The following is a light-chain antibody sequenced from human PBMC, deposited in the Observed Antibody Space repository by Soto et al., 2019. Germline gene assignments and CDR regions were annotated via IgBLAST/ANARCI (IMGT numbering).Light chain of an antibody. Sequence: QSALTQPASVSGSPGQSITISCTGTSSDVGSYNLVSWYQQHPGNAPKLMIYEVSKRPSGVSNRFSGSKSGNTASLTISGLQAEDEADYYCCSYAGSSTFYVFGTGTKLTVL. CDR1: SSDVGSYNL. CDR2: EVS. CDR3: CSYAGSSTFYV. J-gene: IGLJ1*01. V-gene: IGLV2-23*02.